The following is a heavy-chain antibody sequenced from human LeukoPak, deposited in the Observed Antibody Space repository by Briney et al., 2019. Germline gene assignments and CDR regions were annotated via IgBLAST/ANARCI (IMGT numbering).Heavy chain of an antibody. CDR2: IRSDGSNE. J-gene: IGHJ4*02. Sequence: GGSLRLSCTASGFTFNTYGMHWVRQAPGKGLEWVAVIRSDGSNERYADSVKGRFTISRDNSKDTLYLQMSSLRAEDTATYYCARVGDGWYSFDHWGQGTPVTVSS. CDR1: GFTFNTYG. CDR3: ARVGDGWYSFDH. V-gene: IGHV3-33*01. D-gene: IGHD6-19*01.